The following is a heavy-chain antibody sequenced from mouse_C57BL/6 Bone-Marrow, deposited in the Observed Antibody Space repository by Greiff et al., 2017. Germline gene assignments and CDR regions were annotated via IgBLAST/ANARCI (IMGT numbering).Heavy chain of an antibody. Sequence: EVQRVESGAELVRPGASVKLSCTASGFNIKDDYMHWVKQRPEQGLEWIGWIDPENGDTESASKFQGKATITADTSSNTAYLQLSSLTSEDTAVYYCTTGGTAQAYFDYWGQGTTLTVSS. V-gene: IGHV14-4*01. J-gene: IGHJ2*01. CDR3: TTGGTAQAYFDY. D-gene: IGHD3-2*02. CDR2: IDPENGDT. CDR1: GFNIKDDY.